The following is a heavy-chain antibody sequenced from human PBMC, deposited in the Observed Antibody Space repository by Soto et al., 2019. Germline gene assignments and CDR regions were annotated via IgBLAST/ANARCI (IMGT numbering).Heavy chain of an antibody. CDR1: GYTFTGCY. J-gene: IGHJ6*03. CDR2: INPNSGGT. D-gene: IGHD3-3*01. Sequence: ASVKVSCKASGYTFTGCYMHWVRQAHGQGLEWMGWINPNSGGTNYAQKFQGRVTMTRDTSISTAYMELSRLRSDDTAVYYCATESEELFGNYYYLDIWGKGTTVTVSS. CDR3: ATESEELFGNYYYLDI. V-gene: IGHV1-2*02.